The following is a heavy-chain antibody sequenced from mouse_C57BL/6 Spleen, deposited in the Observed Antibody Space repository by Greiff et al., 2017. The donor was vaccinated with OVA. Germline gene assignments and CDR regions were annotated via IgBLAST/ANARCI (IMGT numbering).Heavy chain of an antibody. D-gene: IGHD1-1*01. CDR1: GYTFTSYW. V-gene: IGHV1-55*01. Sequence: VKLQQPGAELVKPGASVKMSCKASGYTFTSYWITWVKQRPGQGLEWIGDIYPGSGSTNYNEKFKSKATLTVDTSSSTAYMQLSSLTSEDSAVYYCARSDYYGSSYGYFDVWGTGTTVTVSS. CDR2: IYPGSGST. CDR3: ARSDYYGSSYGYFDV. J-gene: IGHJ1*03.